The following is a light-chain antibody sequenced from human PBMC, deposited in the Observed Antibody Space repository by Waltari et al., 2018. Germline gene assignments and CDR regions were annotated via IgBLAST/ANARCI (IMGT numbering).Light chain of an antibody. J-gene: IGKJ4*01. Sequence: DIVLTPSPATPSLSPGERTTLSCSASQSLSNYLAWYQQKQGQAPRLLIYDTSNSATGIPARFRGSGFGTDFTLTISSLEPEDFAVCYCQQRRNWPLTFGGGTKVEIK. CDR1: QSLSNY. CDR2: DTS. V-gene: IGKV3-11*01. CDR3: QQRRNWPLT.